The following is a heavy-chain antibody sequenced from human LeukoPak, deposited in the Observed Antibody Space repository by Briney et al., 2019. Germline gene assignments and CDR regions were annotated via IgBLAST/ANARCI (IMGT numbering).Heavy chain of an antibody. D-gene: IGHD3-22*01. Sequence: GGSLRLSCAASGFTFSSYAMSWVRQARGKGRAWVSAISGSGGSTYYADSVKGRFTISRDNSKNTLYLQMNSLRAEDTDVYYCAKDVIVVVIGALDIWGQGTMVTVSS. CDR3: AKDVIVVVIGALDI. V-gene: IGHV3-23*01. CDR1: GFTFSSYA. CDR2: ISGSGGST. J-gene: IGHJ3*02.